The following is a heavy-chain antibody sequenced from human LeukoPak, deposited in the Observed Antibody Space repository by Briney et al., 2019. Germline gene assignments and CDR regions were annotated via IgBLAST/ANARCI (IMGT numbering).Heavy chain of an antibody. CDR1: GDSISSGSYY. D-gene: IGHD3-22*01. CDR2: IYRSGST. Sequence: KPSQTLSLTCTVSGDSISSGSYYWSWIRQPAGKVLEWIGHIYRSGSTNYNASLKSRVTISVDTSKNQFSLKLSSVTAADTAVYYCARGDYDTSGYYEAFQHWGRGPLVTVPS. CDR3: ARGDYDTSGYYEAFQH. J-gene: IGHJ1*01. V-gene: IGHV4-61*09.